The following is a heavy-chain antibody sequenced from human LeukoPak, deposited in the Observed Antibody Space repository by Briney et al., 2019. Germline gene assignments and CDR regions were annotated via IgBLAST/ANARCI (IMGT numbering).Heavy chain of an antibody. CDR2: IYYSGST. Sequence: SQTLSLTCSVSGGSISSGDYNWSWIRQPPGKGLEWIGFIYYSGSTSYNPSLKSRVTISIDTSKNQFSLKLSSVTAADTAVYYCARVGVGAITNMAFDIWGQGTMVTVSS. CDR3: ARVGVGAITNMAFDI. J-gene: IGHJ3*02. CDR1: GGSISSGDYN. V-gene: IGHV4-30-4*01. D-gene: IGHD1-26*01.